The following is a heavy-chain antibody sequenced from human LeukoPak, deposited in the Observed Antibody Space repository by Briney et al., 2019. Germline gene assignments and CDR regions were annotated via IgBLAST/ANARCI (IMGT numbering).Heavy chain of an antibody. D-gene: IGHD6-13*01. V-gene: IGHV3-23*01. CDR1: GFTFSSYA. J-gene: IGHJ4*02. Sequence: QPGGSLRLACAASGFTFSSYAMSWVRQAPGKGLEWVSGISHSGGSTYYADSVKGRFTISRDNSKNTLYLQMNSLRAEDTAVYYRAKDPAAGTYDYWGQGTLVTVSS. CDR3: AKDPAAGTYDY. CDR2: ISHSGGST.